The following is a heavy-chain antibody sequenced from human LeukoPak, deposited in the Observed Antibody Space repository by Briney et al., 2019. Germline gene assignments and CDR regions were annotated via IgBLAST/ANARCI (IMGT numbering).Heavy chain of an antibody. J-gene: IGHJ4*02. D-gene: IGHD5/OR15-5a*01. Sequence: GESLRLSCEASGFSFSTYAMNWVRQVPEKGLEWVSTIGGSDDTTSYADSVKGRFTISSDYSENTLYLQMNNPRAEDTAVYFCAKGLVFHDNYFDYWGQGTLVTVSS. V-gene: IGHV3-23*01. CDR2: IGGSDDTT. CDR3: AKGLVFHDNYFDY. CDR1: GFSFSTYA.